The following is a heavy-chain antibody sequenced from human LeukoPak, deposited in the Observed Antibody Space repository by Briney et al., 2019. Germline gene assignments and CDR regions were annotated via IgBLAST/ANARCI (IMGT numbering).Heavy chain of an antibody. Sequence: GGSLRLSCAASGFTFGSYSMNWVRQAPGKGLEWVSSISSSSSYIYYADSVKGRFTISRDNAKNSLYLQMNSLRAEDTAVYYCARDVRCGGDGRCYYYYYGMDVWGQGTTVTVSS. V-gene: IGHV3-21*01. CDR1: GFTFGSYS. J-gene: IGHJ6*02. CDR2: ISSSSSYI. D-gene: IGHD2-21*02. CDR3: ARDVRCGGDGRCYYYYYGMDV.